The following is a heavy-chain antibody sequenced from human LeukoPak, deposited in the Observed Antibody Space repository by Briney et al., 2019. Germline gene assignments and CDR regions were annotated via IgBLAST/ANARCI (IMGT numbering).Heavy chain of an antibody. D-gene: IGHD6-19*01. V-gene: IGHV4-59*01. CDR2: ISYSGST. Sequence: SETLSLTCTVSGVSISSYYWSWIRQPPGKGLDWIGYISYSGSTNYNPSLKSRVTISVDTSKNQFSLKLSSVTAADTAVYYCARDHGSGWTWAYDYWGQGTLVTVSS. J-gene: IGHJ4*02. CDR1: GVSISSYY. CDR3: ARDHGSGWTWAYDY.